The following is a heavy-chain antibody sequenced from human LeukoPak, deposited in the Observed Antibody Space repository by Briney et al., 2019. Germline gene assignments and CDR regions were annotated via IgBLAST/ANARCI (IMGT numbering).Heavy chain of an antibody. V-gene: IGHV3-7*01. Sequence: GGSLRLSCAASGFTFNNYWMTWVRQAPGKGMEWVANIKEDGAKIYYGDSVKGRFTISRDNAKKSLYLQMTSLRADDTAVYYCARDSVDYSRDVWYDAHDVWGQGAMVTVAS. D-gene: IGHD2-2*01. CDR2: IKEDGAKI. CDR3: ARDSVDYSRDVWYDAHDV. CDR1: GFTFNNYW. J-gene: IGHJ3*01.